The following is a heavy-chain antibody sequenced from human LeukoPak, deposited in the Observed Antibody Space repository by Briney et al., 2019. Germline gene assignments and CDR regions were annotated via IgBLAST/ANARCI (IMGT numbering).Heavy chain of an antibody. CDR3: ARGPHYYDSSGYRGGFVY. D-gene: IGHD3-22*01. Sequence: MASETLSLTCTVSGYSISSGYYWGWIRQPPGKGLEWIGEIYHSGSTNYNPSLKSRVTISVDKSKNQFSLKLSSVTAADTAVYYCARGPHYYDSSGYRGGFVYWGQGTLVTVSS. CDR2: IYHSGST. J-gene: IGHJ4*02. CDR1: GYSISSGYY. V-gene: IGHV4-38-2*02.